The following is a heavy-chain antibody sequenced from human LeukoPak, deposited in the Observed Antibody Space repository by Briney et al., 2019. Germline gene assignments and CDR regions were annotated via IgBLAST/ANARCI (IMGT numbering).Heavy chain of an antibody. CDR1: GGSISSYY. Sequence: PSETLSLTCTVSGGSISSYYWSWIRQHPGKGLEWIGYIYYSGSTYYNPSLKSRVTISVDTSKNQFSLKLSSVTAADTAVYYCARGAILYGMDVWGQGTTVTVSS. J-gene: IGHJ6*02. CDR2: IYYSGST. D-gene: IGHD2-15*01. V-gene: IGHV4-59*06. CDR3: ARGAILYGMDV.